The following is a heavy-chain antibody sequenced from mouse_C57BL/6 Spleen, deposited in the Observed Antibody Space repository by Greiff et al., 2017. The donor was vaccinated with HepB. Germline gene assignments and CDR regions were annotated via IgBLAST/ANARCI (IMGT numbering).Heavy chain of an antibody. J-gene: IGHJ3*01. Sequence: EVQLVESGEGLVKPGGSLKLSCAASGFTFSSYAMSWVRQTPEKRLEWVAYISSGGDYIYYADTVKGRFTISRDNARNTLYLQMSSLKSEDTAMYYCTRDQGQLRLRSFAYWGQGTLVTVSA. V-gene: IGHV5-9-1*02. CDR2: ISSGGDYI. D-gene: IGHD3-2*02. CDR1: GFTFSSYA. CDR3: TRDQGQLRLRSFAY.